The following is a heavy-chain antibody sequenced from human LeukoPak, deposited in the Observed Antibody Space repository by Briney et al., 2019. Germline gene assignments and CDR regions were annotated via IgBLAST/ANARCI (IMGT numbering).Heavy chain of an antibody. CDR2: ISNSGSDF. V-gene: IGHV3-48*03. CDR3: TRERGGYSYGYDYFDY. CDR1: GFTFSNYE. D-gene: IGHD5-18*01. Sequence: GGSLRLSCAASGFTFSNYEMNWVRQAPGKGLEWVSYISNSGSDFSYADSVKGRFTISRDNAKNLLYLQMNSLRAEDTAVYYCTRERGGYSYGYDYFDYWGQGTLVTVSS. J-gene: IGHJ4*02.